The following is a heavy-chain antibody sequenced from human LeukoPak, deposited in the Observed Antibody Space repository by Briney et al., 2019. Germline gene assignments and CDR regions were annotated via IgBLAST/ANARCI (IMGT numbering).Heavy chain of an antibody. J-gene: IGHJ3*02. CDR1: GFTFSSYS. CDR3: ARGGGIAVVPGAFDI. Sequence: PGGSLRLSCAASGFTFSSYSMNWVRQAPGKGLEWVSYISSSGSTIYNADSVKGRFTISRDNAKNSLYLQMNSLRAEDTAVYYCARGGGIAVVPGAFDIWGQGTMVTVSS. CDR2: ISSSGSTI. D-gene: IGHD6-19*01. V-gene: IGHV3-48*04.